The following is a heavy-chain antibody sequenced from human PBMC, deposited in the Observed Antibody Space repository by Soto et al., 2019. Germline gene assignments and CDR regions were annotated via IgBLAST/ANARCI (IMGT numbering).Heavy chain of an antibody. Sequence: PSQTLSLTFAISGDSVSSNSAAWDWIRQSPSRGLEWLGRTYYRSKWYNDYAVSVKSRITINPDTSKNQFSLQLNSVTPEDTAVYYCAKSPKYGSGWYPTSNWFDPWGQGTLVTVSS. J-gene: IGHJ5*02. V-gene: IGHV6-1*01. D-gene: IGHD6-19*01. CDR3: AKSPKYGSGWYPTSNWFDP. CDR1: GDSVSSNSAA. CDR2: TYYRSKWYN.